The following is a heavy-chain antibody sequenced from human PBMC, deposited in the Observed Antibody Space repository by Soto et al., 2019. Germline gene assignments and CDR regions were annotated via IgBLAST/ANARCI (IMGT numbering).Heavy chain of an antibody. CDR1: GYTFTSYA. CDR2: INAGNGNT. J-gene: IGHJ5*02. V-gene: IGHV1-3*01. D-gene: IGHD4-17*01. CDR3: ARGVKYGAYSRWFDP. Sequence: ASVKVSCKASGYTFTSYAMQWVRQATGQRLEWMGWINAGNGNTNYSQKFQGRVTMTWDSSITTAYMELSSLRSEDTAVYFCARGVKYGAYSRWFDPWGQGTLVTAPQ.